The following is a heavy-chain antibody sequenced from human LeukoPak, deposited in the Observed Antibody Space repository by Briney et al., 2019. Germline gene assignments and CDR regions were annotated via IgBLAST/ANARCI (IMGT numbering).Heavy chain of an antibody. V-gene: IGHV1-69*06. CDR2: IIPIFGTA. Sequence: SVKVSRKASGGTFSSYAISWVRQAPGQGLEWMGGIIPIFGTANYAQKFQGRVTITADKSTSTAYMELSSLRSDDTAVYYRARDLGAGGYDYYYYYYYMDVWGKGTTVTVSS. D-gene: IGHD5-12*01. CDR1: GGTFSSYA. CDR3: ARDLGAGGYDYYYYYYYMDV. J-gene: IGHJ6*03.